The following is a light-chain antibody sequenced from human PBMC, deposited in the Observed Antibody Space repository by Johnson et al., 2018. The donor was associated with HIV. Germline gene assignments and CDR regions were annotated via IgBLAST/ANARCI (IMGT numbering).Light chain of an antibody. Sequence: QAVLTQPPSVSAAPGQTVNISCSGNVSNIESYFVSWYQQLPGAAPTLLIYEDNKRPSGIPDRFSGSKSGTSATLGITGLQTGDDADYYCGTWDNSLSVFVFGTGTKVTVL. V-gene: IGLV1-51*02. CDR3: GTWDNSLSVFV. CDR1: VSNIESYF. J-gene: IGLJ1*01. CDR2: EDN.